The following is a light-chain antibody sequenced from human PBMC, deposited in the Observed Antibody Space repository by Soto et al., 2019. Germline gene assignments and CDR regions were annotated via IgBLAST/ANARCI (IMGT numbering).Light chain of an antibody. Sequence: QSVLTQPASVSGSPGQSITISCTGTSSDVGGYNSVSWYQHHPGKAPILMIFDVSDRPSGVSSRFSGSKSGNTASLTISGLQAEDEADYYCSSYTTSSTPHYVFGPGTKLTVL. CDR3: SSYTTSSTPHYV. V-gene: IGLV2-14*03. J-gene: IGLJ1*01. CDR2: DVS. CDR1: SSDVGGYNS.